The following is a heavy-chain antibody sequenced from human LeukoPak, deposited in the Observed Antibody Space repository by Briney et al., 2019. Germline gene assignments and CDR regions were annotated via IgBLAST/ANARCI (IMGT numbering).Heavy chain of an antibody. Sequence: GGSLRLSCAASGFTFSSYGMHWVRQAPGKELEWVAVIWYDGSNKYYADSVKGRFTISRDNSKNTLYLQMNSLRAEDTAVYYCARDGSQLLYGVLRYYFDYWGQGTLVNVSS. D-gene: IGHD2-2*02. CDR2: IWYDGSNK. J-gene: IGHJ4*02. V-gene: IGHV3-33*01. CDR1: GFTFSSYG. CDR3: ARDGSQLLYGVLRYYFDY.